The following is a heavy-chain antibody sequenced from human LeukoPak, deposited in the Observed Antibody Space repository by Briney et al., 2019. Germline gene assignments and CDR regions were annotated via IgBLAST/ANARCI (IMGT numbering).Heavy chain of an antibody. CDR1: GFTFSSSW. J-gene: IGHJ4*02. CDR2: INSDGSNT. Sequence: GGSLRLSCAASGFTFSSSWMHWVRQAPGQGLVWVSRINSDGSNTYYADSVKGRFTISRDNSKNTLYLQMNSLRAADTAVYYCAKDRRITMAGTVDYFDYWGQGTLVTVSS. D-gene: IGHD6-19*01. V-gene: IGHV3-74*01. CDR3: AKDRRITMAGTVDYFDY.